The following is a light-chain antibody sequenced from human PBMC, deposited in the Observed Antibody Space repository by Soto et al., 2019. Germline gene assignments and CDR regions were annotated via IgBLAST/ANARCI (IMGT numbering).Light chain of an antibody. J-gene: IGKJ1*01. Sequence: AIRITQSPSSFSASTGDRVTITCRASQGISSYLAWYQQKPGKAPKLLIYAASTLQSGVPSRFSGSGSGTDFTLTISCLQSEDFATYYCQQYYSYPWTFGQGTKVDI. CDR2: AAS. CDR3: QQYYSYPWT. V-gene: IGKV1-8*01. CDR1: QGISSY.